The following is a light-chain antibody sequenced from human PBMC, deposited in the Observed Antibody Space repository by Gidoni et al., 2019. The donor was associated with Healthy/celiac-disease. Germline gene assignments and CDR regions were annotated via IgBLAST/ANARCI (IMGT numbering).Light chain of an antibody. CDR3: QQSYSTLWT. J-gene: IGKJ1*01. Sequence: DIQMTQSPSSLSASVGDRVTITCRASQSISSYLNWYQQKPGKAPKLLIYAASRLQSGVPSRFSGSGSGTDCTLTISSLQPEDFATYYCQQSYSTLWTFGQGTKVEIK. CDR1: QSISSY. CDR2: AAS. V-gene: IGKV1-39*01.